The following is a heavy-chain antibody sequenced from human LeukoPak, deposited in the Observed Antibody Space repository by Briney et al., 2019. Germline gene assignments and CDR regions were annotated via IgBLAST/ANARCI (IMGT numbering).Heavy chain of an antibody. CDR2: ISGSGGST. Sequence: GGSLRLSCAASGFTFSSYAMSWVRQAPGKGLEWVSAISGSGGSTYYADSVKGRFTISRDNSKNTLYLQVNSLRAEDTAVYYCTSPITDCGGDCYGFDYWGQGTLVTVSS. CDR3: TSPITDCGGDCYGFDY. J-gene: IGHJ4*02. CDR1: GFTFSSYA. V-gene: IGHV3-23*01. D-gene: IGHD2-21*02.